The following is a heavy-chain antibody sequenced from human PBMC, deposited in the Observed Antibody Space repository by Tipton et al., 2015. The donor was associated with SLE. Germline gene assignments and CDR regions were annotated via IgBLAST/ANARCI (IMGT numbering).Heavy chain of an antibody. V-gene: IGHV4-34*01. Sequence: TLSLTCAVYGGSFSAYYWTWIRQSPGKGLEWIAAVNHRGSTNYRPSLRSRVTISVDTSKNQFSLKLSSVTAADTAVYYCARVENPLYSSSWYKGYFDLWGRGTLVTVSS. CDR1: GGSFSAYY. CDR2: VNHRGST. CDR3: ARVENPLYSSSWYKGYFDL. J-gene: IGHJ2*01. D-gene: IGHD6-13*01.